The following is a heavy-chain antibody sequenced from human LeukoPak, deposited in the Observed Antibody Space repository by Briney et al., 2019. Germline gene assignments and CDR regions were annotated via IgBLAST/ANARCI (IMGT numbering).Heavy chain of an antibody. CDR1: GFTFTNFV. CDR2: ISGSGDDT. J-gene: IGHJ5*02. V-gene: IGHV3-23*01. Sequence: GGSLRLSCAASGFTFTNFVMNWVRQAPGKGLEWVSSISGSGDDTSYADSVKGRFTISGDNSRNTLYLQMNSLRAEDTAVYYCAKQFVDIWGQGTLVTVSS. CDR3: AKQFVDI. D-gene: IGHD5-24*01.